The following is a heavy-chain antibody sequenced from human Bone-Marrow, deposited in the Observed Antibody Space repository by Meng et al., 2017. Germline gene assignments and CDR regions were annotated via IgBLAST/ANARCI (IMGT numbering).Heavy chain of an antibody. Sequence: LTGAASGFTFSSYAMHWVRQAPGKGLEWVAVISYDGSNKYYADSVKGRFTISRDNSKNTLYLQMNSLRAEDTAVYYCARDYWVELPSGDYYYYGMDVWGQGTTVTVSS. CDR1: GFTFSSYA. D-gene: IGHD1-7*01. CDR2: ISYDGSNK. V-gene: IGHV3-30*01. J-gene: IGHJ6*02. CDR3: ARDYWVELPSGDYYYYGMDV.